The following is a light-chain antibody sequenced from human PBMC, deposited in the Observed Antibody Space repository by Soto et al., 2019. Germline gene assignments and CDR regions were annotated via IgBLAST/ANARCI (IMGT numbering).Light chain of an antibody. J-gene: IGLJ2*01. CDR1: NSNDGNNY. CDR2: RDH. CDR3: AAWDDSLGVI. Sequence: QSVLTQPPSASGTPGQRVTLSCSGRNSNDGNNYVHWYQQLPGAAPKLVIYRDHQRPSGVPDRFSGSKSGTTASLAISGLRSEDEADYYCAAWDDSLGVIFGGGTKLTIL. V-gene: IGLV1-47*01.